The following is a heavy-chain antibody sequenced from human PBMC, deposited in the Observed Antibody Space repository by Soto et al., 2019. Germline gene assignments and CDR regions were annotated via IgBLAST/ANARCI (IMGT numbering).Heavy chain of an antibody. J-gene: IGHJ6*02. CDR2: IIPIFGTA. CDR1: GGTFSSYA. D-gene: IGHD3-10*01. V-gene: IGHV1-69*01. Sequence: QVQLVQSGAEVKKPGSSVKVSCKASGGTFSSYAISWVRQAPGQGLEWMGGIIPIFGTANYAQKFQGRVTITAAESTSTAYMELSSLRSEDTAVYYCARGDAMVRGVIALYYYYGMDVWGQGTTVTVSS. CDR3: ARGDAMVRGVIALYYYYGMDV.